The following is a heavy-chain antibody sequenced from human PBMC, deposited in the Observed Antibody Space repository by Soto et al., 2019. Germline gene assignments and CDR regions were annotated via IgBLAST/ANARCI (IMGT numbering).Heavy chain of an antibody. J-gene: IGHJ4*02. CDR1: VGSFSAYY. CDR3: ARGQSSLLLDC. V-gene: IGHV4-34*01. CDR2: INHSGST. Sequence: QVQLQQWGAGLLKPSETLSLTCAVYVGSFSAYYWSWIRQPPGKGLEWIGEINHSGSTNYNPSLTSRVTISGDTSKNQFSLQLSSVTAADTAVYYCARGQSSLLLDCWGQGILVTVSS. D-gene: IGHD2-8*02.